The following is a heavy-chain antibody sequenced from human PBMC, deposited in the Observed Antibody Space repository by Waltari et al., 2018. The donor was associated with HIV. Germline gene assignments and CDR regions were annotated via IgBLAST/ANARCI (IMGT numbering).Heavy chain of an antibody. Sequence: EVQLVESGGGLVQPGRSLRLSCAVSGFTFDDYAMHWVRQAPGKGLAWVSGISLNSGRIGFADSVKGRFTISRDNAKNSLYLQMNSLRAEDTALYYCAKDKRRYCSSTSCYYYFDYWGQGTLVTVSS. CDR3: AKDKRRYCSSTSCYYYFDY. V-gene: IGHV3-9*01. D-gene: IGHD2-2*01. CDR1: GFTFDDYA. J-gene: IGHJ4*02. CDR2: ISLNSGRI.